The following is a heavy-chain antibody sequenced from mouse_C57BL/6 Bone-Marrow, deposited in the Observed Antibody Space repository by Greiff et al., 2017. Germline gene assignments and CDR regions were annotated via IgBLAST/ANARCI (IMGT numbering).Heavy chain of an antibody. CDR2: IYPGGGYT. CDR3: ARNGYGSNHYAMDY. D-gene: IGHD1-1*01. Sequence: QVQLQQSGAELVRPGTSVKMSCKASGYTFTNYWIGWAKQRPGHGLEWIGDIYPGGGYTNYNEKFKGKATLTADKSSSTAYMQFSSLTSEDSAIYYGARNGYGSNHYAMDYWGQGTSVTVSS. V-gene: IGHV1-63*01. CDR1: GYTFTNYW. J-gene: IGHJ4*01.